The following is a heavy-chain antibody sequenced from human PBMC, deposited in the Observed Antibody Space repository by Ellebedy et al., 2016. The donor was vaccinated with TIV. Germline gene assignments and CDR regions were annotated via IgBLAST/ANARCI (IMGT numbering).Heavy chain of an antibody. CDR3: ARAAGYNSDWYRY. J-gene: IGHJ4*02. V-gene: IGHV1-69*13. CDR1: GGTYSNYA. CDR2: IIPIFGPT. Sequence: ASVKVSCKASGGTYSNYAINWVRQAPGQGLEWMGGIIPIFGPTNYAQKFQGRVTITADELTSTTYMELSSLRSEDTAVYYCARAAGYNSDWYRYWGQGTLVTVSS. D-gene: IGHD6-19*01.